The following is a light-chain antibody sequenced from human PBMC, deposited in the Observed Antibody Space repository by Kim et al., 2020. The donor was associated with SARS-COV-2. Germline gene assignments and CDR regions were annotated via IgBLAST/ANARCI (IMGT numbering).Light chain of an antibody. CDR3: QTWGTGFYV. V-gene: IGLV4-69*01. Sequence: PVQISGRLRDGHSNYAIAWQQQQPEEGPGYLMKLNSDGSHTKGDGIPGRFSGSSSGAERYLTISSLQSEDEADYYCQTWGTGFYVFGTGTKVTVL. CDR1: DGHSNYA. CDR2: LNSDGSH. J-gene: IGLJ1*01.